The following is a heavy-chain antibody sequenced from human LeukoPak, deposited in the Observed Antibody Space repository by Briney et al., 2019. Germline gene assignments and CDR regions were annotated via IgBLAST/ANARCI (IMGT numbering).Heavy chain of an antibody. V-gene: IGHV4-39*07. CDR3: ARDVSAAEDNWFDP. J-gene: IGHJ5*02. CDR2: IYYSGST. Sequence: SETLSLTCTVSGGSISSSSYYWGWIRQPPGKGLEWIGSIYYSGSTYYNPSLKSRVTISVDTSKNQFSLKLNSVTAADTALYYCARDVSAAEDNWFDPWGQGTLVTVSS. CDR1: GGSISSSSYY. D-gene: IGHD6-13*01.